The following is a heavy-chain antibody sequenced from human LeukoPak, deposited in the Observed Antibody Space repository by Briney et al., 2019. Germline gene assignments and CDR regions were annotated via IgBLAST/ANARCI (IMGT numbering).Heavy chain of an antibody. V-gene: IGHV4-30-2*03. J-gene: IGHJ3*02. Sequence: SQTLSLTCAVSGGSISSGGHSWSWTRQPPGKGLEWIGNIYYSGSNHYNPSLKSRVTMSIDTSKNQFSLKLSSVTAADTAVYYCARPNCSGGSCYNLGAFDIWGQGTMVTVSS. CDR3: ARPNCSGGSCYNLGAFDI. CDR2: IYYSGSN. D-gene: IGHD2-15*01. CDR1: GGSISSGGHS.